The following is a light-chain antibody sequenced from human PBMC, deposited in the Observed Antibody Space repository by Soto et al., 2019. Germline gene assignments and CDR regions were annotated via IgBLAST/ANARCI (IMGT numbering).Light chain of an antibody. CDR3: QHYSTSPGFT. CDR1: QRVSSNY. Sequence: EIELTQSPGTLSLSPGERATLSCRASQRVSSNYLAWYQQKPGQAPRILIYSASIRATRIPDRFSGSGSGTDFTLTISRLEPEDFAVYYCQHYSTSPGFTFGPGNKVDIK. CDR2: SAS. J-gene: IGKJ3*01. V-gene: IGKV3-20*01.